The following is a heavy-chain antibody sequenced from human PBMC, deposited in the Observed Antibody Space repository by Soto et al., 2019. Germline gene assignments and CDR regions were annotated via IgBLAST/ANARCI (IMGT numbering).Heavy chain of an antibody. J-gene: IGHJ4*02. CDR2: INAGNGNT. CDR3: ASSRSTYSYTYYFDY. CDR1: GYTFTSYA. Sequence: ASVKVSCKASGYTFTSYAMHWVRQAPGQRLEWMGWINAGNGNTKYSQKFQGRVTITRDTSASTAYMELSSLRSEDTAVYYCASSRSTYSYTYYFDYWGQGTLVTVSS. V-gene: IGHV1-3*01. D-gene: IGHD4-4*01.